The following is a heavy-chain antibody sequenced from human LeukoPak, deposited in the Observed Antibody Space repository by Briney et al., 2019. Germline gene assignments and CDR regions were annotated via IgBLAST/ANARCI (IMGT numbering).Heavy chain of an antibody. CDR1: GYTFTSYG. Sequence: ASVKVSCKASGYTFTSYGISWVRQAPGQGLEWMGWISAYNGDTHYAQKFQGRVTMTTETSTSTAYMELRSLRSDDTAVYYCARRGGKNYGDYVVYDKYMDVWGTGTTVTVSS. J-gene: IGHJ6*03. CDR2: ISAYNGDT. D-gene: IGHD4-17*01. V-gene: IGHV1-18*01. CDR3: ARRGGKNYGDYVVYDKYMDV.